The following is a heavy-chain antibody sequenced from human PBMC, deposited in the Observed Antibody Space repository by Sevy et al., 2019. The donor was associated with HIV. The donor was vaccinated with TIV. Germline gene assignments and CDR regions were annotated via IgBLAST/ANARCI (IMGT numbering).Heavy chain of an antibody. CDR3: ARGGYCSRTSCYLLDP. D-gene: IGHD2-2*01. J-gene: IGHJ5*02. Sequence: GGSLRLSCTASGFTFTYYWMSWVRQAPGKGLEWVANINQDGSKKHFVDSVKGRFTISRDNAEKSLYLQMNSLRVEDTAVYYCARGGYCSRTSCYLLDPWGQGTLVTVSS. CDR1: GFTFTYYW. CDR2: INQDGSKK. V-gene: IGHV3-7*01.